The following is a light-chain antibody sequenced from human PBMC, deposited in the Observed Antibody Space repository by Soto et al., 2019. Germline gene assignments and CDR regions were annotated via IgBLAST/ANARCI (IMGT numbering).Light chain of an antibody. CDR3: QQYDRWPRS. CDR1: QSVSSN. CDR2: GAS. V-gene: IGKV3-15*01. J-gene: IGKJ4*02. Sequence: AGQSVSSNLAWYQQKPGQAPRHLIYGASTRATGIPARFSVCGCGRDSTLAFGIRQSEDLAVCYCQQYDRWPRSCGGGTKVDIK.